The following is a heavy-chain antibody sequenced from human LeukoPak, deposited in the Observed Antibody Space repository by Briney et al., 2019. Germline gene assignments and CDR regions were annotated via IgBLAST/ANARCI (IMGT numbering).Heavy chain of an antibody. CDR1: GGSFSGYY. CDR3: ARGTAICFDY. CDR2: INHSGST. J-gene: IGHJ4*02. V-gene: IGHV4-34*01. Sequence: PSETLSLTCAVYGGSFSGYYWSWIRQPPGKGLEWIGEINHSGSTNYNPSLKSRVTISVDTSKNQFSLKLSSVTAADTAVYYCARGTAICFDYWGQGTLVTVSS. D-gene: IGHD5-18*01.